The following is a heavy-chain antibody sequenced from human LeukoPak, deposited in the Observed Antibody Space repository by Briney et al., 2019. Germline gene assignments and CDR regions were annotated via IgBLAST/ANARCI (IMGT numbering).Heavy chain of an antibody. CDR2: INHSGST. V-gene: IGHV4-34*01. CDR1: GGSFSGYY. D-gene: IGHD5-18*01. Sequence: SETLSLTCAVYGGSFSGYYWSWIRQPPGKGLEWIGEINHSGSTNCNPSLKSRVTISVDTSKNQFSLKLSSVTAADTAVYYCARGGGYSYGPPFDYWGQGTLVTVSS. J-gene: IGHJ4*02. CDR3: ARGGGYSYGPPFDY.